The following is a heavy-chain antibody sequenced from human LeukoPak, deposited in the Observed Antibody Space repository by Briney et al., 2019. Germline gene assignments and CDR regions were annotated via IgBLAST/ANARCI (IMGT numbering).Heavy chain of an antibody. Sequence: GGALRLSCAASGFTFSSYSMNWVRQAPGKGLEWVSSISSSSSYIYYADSVKGRFTISRDNAKNSLYLQMNSLRAEDTAVYYCARDDIVVVVAAQGYAFDIWGQGTMVTVSS. V-gene: IGHV3-21*01. CDR3: ARDDIVVVVAAQGYAFDI. D-gene: IGHD2-15*01. CDR2: ISSSSSYI. J-gene: IGHJ3*02. CDR1: GFTFSSYS.